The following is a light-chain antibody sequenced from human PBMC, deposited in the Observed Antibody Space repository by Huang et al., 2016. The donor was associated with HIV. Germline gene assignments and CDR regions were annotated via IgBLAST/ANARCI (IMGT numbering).Light chain of an antibody. Sequence: TLSCRASLSVSTNLAWYQQRPGQAPRLLIYGASTRATGIPARFSGGGSGAEFTLTISSLQSEDFAVYYCQQYDNWPLTFGGGTKVQIK. CDR2: GAS. V-gene: IGKV3-15*01. CDR1: LSVSTN. J-gene: IGKJ4*01. CDR3: QQYDNWPLT.